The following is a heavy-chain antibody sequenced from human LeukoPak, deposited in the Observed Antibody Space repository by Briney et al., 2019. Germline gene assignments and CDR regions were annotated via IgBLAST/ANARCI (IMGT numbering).Heavy chain of an antibody. J-gene: IGHJ5*02. Sequence: ASVKVSCKASGYTFTSYDINWWRQATEQGLEWMGWMNPNSGNTGYAQKFQGRVTMTRNTSISTAYMELSSLRAADTDVYYCSSGNWFDPWGQGTLVTVSS. V-gene: IGHV1-8*01. CDR1: GYTFTSYD. CDR3: SSGNWFDP. CDR2: MNPNSGNT.